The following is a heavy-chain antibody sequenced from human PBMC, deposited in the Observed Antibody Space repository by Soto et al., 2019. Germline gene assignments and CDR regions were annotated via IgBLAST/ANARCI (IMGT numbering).Heavy chain of an antibody. D-gene: IGHD3-3*01. V-gene: IGHV4-31*03. J-gene: IGHJ5*02. CDR1: GGSISSGGYY. Sequence: QVQLQESGPGLVKPSQTLSLTCTVSGGSISSGGYYWSWIRQHPGKGLEWIGYVDSIGSTHNNPSHKSRVTISIDTSNNQFSLKLSSVTAADTAVYYCARSISPWGQGTLVTVSS. CDR3: ARSISP. CDR2: VDSIGST.